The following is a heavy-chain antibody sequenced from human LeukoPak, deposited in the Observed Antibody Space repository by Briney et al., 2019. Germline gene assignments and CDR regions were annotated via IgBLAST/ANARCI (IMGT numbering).Heavy chain of an antibody. CDR1: GYSFTSYW. CDR3: ARKGCSNTSCYASYYYYGMDV. V-gene: IGHV5-51*01. J-gene: IGHJ6*02. Sequence: GESLKISCKGSGYSFTSYWIGWVRQMPGKGLEWMGIIYPGDSDTRYSPSFQGQVTISADKSISTAYLQWSSLKASDTAMYYCARKGCSNTSCYASYYYYGMDVWGQGTTVTVSS. D-gene: IGHD2-2*01. CDR2: IYPGDSDT.